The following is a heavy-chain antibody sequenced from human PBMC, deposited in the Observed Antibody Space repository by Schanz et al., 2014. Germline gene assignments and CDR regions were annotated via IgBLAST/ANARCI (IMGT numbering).Heavy chain of an antibody. Sequence: EVQLVESGGGLVQPGGSLRLSCAASGFSVSSNFMTWVRQAPGKGLEWVSLIYSGGDTNYAGSVKGRFTISRDGSKNMLFWLMNSWRAEDTGVSYCARKTDSSGTGDYWGQGTLVTVSS. CDR1: GFSVSSNF. V-gene: IGHV3-66*01. D-gene: IGHD6-19*01. J-gene: IGHJ4*02. CDR2: IYSGGDT. CDR3: ARKTDSSGTGDY.